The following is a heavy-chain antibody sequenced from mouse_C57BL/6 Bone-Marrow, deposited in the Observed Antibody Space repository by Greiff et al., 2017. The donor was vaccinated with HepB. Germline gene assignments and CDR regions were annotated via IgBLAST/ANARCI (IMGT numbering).Heavy chain of an antibody. V-gene: IGHV1-80*01. CDR2: IYPGDGDT. CDR3: ARDRNYYGSSYYFDY. J-gene: IGHJ2*01. CDR1: GYAFSSYW. D-gene: IGHD1-1*01. Sequence: QVQLQQSGAELVKPGASVKISCKASGYAFSSYWMNWVKQRPGKGLEWIGQIYPGDGDTNYNGKFKGKATLTADKSSSTAYMQLSSLTSEDSAVYFCARDRNYYGSSYYFDYWGQGTTLTVSS.